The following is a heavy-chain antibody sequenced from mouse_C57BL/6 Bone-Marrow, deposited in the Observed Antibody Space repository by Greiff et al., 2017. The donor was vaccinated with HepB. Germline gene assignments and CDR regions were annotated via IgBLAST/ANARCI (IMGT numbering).Heavy chain of an antibody. V-gene: IGHV1-26*01. Sequence: EVQLQQSGPELVKPGASVKISCKASGYTFTDYYMNWVKQSHGKSLEWIGDINPNNGGTSYNQKFKGKATLTVDKSSSTAYMELRSLTSEDSAVYYCARHYYDYEGFAYWGQGTLVTVSA. CDR2: INPNNGGT. CDR1: GYTFTDYY. D-gene: IGHD2-4*01. CDR3: ARHYYDYEGFAY. J-gene: IGHJ3*01.